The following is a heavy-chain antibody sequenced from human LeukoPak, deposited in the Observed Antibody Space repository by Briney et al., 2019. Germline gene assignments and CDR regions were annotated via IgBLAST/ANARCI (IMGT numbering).Heavy chain of an antibody. CDR2: ISAYNGNT. V-gene: IGHV1-18*01. Sequence: ASVKVSCKASGYTFTSYGISWVRQAPGQGLEWMGWISAYNGNTNYAQKLQGRVTMTTDTSTSTAYMELRSLRSDDTAVYYCATGDFWSGYRKGFSAMDVWGQGTTVTVSS. D-gene: IGHD3-3*01. CDR3: ATGDFWSGYRKGFSAMDV. J-gene: IGHJ6*02. CDR1: GYTFTSYG.